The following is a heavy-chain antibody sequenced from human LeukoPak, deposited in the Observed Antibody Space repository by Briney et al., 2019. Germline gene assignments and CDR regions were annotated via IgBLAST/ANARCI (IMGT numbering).Heavy chain of an antibody. V-gene: IGHV1-18*01. J-gene: IGHJ4*02. Sequence: ASVKVSCKPSGYSFTRNGISWVRQAPGQRLEWMAWISANSDNTNYAQNFQDRVTLTTDTSTSTAYMELRSLRSDDTAVYYCARDVNYAFDYWGQGTLVTVSS. D-gene: IGHD3-16*01. CDR1: GYSFTRNG. CDR3: ARDVNYAFDY. CDR2: ISANSDNT.